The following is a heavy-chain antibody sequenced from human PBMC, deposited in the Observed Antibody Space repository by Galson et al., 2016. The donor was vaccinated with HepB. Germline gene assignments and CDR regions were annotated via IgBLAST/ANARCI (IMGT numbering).Heavy chain of an antibody. D-gene: IGHD3-16*02. CDR1: GFTFSSYA. V-gene: IGHV3-30-3*01. Sequence: SLRLSCAASGFTFSSYAMHWVRHTPGKGLEWVAVISHDESNEYYADSVKGRFTISRDNSKNTLYLQMNSLRPEDTAVYFCARDTFTTYYFWGSYRYNGAGLGYWGQGTLVTVSS. CDR2: ISHDESNE. J-gene: IGHJ4*02. CDR3: ARDTFTTYYFWGSYRYNGAGLGY.